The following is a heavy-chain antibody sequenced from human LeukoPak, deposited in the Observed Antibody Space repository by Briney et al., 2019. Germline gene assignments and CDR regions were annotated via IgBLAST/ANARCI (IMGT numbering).Heavy chain of an antibody. CDR1: GFTFSSYS. CDR3: ARDFYSSGCKGD. J-gene: IGHJ4*02. CDR2: ISSSSSYI. V-gene: IGHV3-21*01. D-gene: IGHD6-19*01. Sequence: GGSLRLSCAASGFTFSSYSMNWVRQAPGKGLEWVSSISSSSSYIYYADSVKSRFTISRDNAKNSLYLQMNSLRAEDTAVYYCARDFYSSGCKGDWGQGTLVTVSS.